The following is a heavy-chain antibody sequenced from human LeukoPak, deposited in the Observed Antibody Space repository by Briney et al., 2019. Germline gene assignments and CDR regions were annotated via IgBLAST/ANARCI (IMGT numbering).Heavy chain of an antibody. D-gene: IGHD4-17*01. CDR3: ARSFIDYGAMPWALDI. Sequence: ASVKVSCKASGYTFTGYYMHWVRQAPGQGLEWMGWINPNRGGTNHAQKFQGRVTMTSDTSISTAYMELSRLTSDDTAAYFCARSFIDYGAMPWALDIWGQGTMVTVSS. CDR1: GYTFTGYY. J-gene: IGHJ3*02. CDR2: INPNRGGT. V-gene: IGHV1-2*02.